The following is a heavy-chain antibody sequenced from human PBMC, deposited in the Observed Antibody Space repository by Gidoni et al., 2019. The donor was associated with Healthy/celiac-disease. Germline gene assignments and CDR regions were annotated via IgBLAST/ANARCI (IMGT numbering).Heavy chain of an antibody. CDR3: AKTDYGDYDRGPFFDY. CDR1: GFTFRTYA. D-gene: IGHD4-17*01. J-gene: IGHJ4*02. Sequence: QLLESGGGLVQPGGSLRLSCAASGFTFRTYAMSWVRQAPGKGLEWVSAISGSGGSTYYADSVKGRVTISIDNSKYKLYLKMNSLRDEDTAVYYGAKTDYGDYDRGPFFDYWGQGTLVTVSS. CDR2: ISGSGGST. V-gene: IGHV3-23*01.